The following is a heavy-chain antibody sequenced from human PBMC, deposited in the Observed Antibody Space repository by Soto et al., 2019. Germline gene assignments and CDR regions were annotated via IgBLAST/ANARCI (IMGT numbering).Heavy chain of an antibody. CDR3: AKDQRYFDWLHGMDV. J-gene: IGHJ6*02. V-gene: IGHV3-30*18. Sequence: QVQLVESGGGVVQPGRSLRLSCAASGFTFTSYGMHWVRQAPGKGLEWVAVISYDGNNQYYADSVKGRFTISRDNSKSTLYLQMNSLRVEDTAIYYCAKDQRYFDWLHGMDVWGQGTTVTVSS. CDR2: ISYDGNNQ. D-gene: IGHD3-9*01. CDR1: GFTFTSYG.